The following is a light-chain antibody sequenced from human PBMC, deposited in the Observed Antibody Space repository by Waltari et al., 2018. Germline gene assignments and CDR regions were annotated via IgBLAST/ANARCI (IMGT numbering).Light chain of an antibody. J-gene: IGLJ2*01. CDR2: EVS. CDR3: SSYTSSITLE. CDR1: STAVGNYNR. Sequence: QSALTQPPSVSGSPGQSVTISCSGTSTAVGNYNRVPWYQQSPGTAPKLMIYEVSNRPSGVPDRFSGSKSGNTASLTISGLQAEDEADYYCSSYTSSITLEFGGGTKLTVL. V-gene: IGLV2-18*02.